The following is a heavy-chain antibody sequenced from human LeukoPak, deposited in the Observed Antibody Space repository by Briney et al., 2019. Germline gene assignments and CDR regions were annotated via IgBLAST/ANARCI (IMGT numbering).Heavy chain of an antibody. D-gene: IGHD3-3*01. CDR1: GYTFTGYY. CDR2: INSNSGGT. CDR3: ARVLRSGFWIDY. Sequence: ASVKVSCKASGYTFTGYYMHWVRQAPGQGLEGMGWINSNSGGTNYAQKFQGRATMTRDTSISTAYMELSRLRSDDTAVYYCARVLRSGFWIDYWGQGTLVTVSS. J-gene: IGHJ4*02. V-gene: IGHV1-2*02.